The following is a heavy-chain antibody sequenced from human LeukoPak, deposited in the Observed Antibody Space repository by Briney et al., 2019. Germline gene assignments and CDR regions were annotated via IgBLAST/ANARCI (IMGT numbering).Heavy chain of an antibody. Sequence: PGRSLRLSCAASGLTFSNHGMHWVRQAPGKGLEWVAFIWYDGSNKYYADSVKGRFTISRDNSRNTLYLQMNSLRAEDTAVYYCAKRGEHRVAAGSYYFDYWGQGTLVTVSS. CDR3: AKRGEHRVAAGSYYFDY. CDR1: GLTFSNHG. V-gene: IGHV3-33*06. J-gene: IGHJ4*02. CDR2: IWYDGSNK. D-gene: IGHD6-13*01.